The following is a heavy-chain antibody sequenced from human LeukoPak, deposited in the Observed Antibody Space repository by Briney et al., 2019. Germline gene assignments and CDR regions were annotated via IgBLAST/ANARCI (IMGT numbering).Heavy chain of an antibody. CDR1: GFTFDDYA. D-gene: IGHD2-2*01. V-gene: IGHV3-23*01. CDR2: ISGSGVST. J-gene: IGHJ4*02. Sequence: GGSLRLSCAASGFTFDDYAMHWVRQAPGKGLEWVSSISGSGVSTYYADSVKGRFTISRDNSKNTLYVQMNSLRAEDTAVYYCAKDCPPSVYGGQGTLVTVSS. CDR3: AKDCPPSVY.